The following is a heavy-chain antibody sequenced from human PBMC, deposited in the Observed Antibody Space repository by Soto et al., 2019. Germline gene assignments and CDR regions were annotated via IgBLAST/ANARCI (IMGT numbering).Heavy chain of an antibody. D-gene: IGHD3-22*01. CDR3: ARLLYDRNGYPSVFDT. CDR1: GDSIRSRTYY. V-gene: IGHV4-31*03. J-gene: IGHJ5*02. CDR2: IYDSDTS. Sequence: SETLSLTCTVSGDSIRSRTYYWSWIRHHPGKGLEWIGYIYDSDTSYYNGPLRSRATISVDTSKNQFSLKLTSVTAADTAVYYCARLLYDRNGYPSVFDTWGQGSLVTGSS.